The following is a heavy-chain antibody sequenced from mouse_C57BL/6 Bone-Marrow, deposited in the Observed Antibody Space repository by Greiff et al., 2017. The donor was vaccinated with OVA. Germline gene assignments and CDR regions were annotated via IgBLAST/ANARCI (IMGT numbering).Heavy chain of an antibody. V-gene: IGHV1-54*01. D-gene: IGHD3-2*02. CDR1: GYAFTNYL. CDR2: INPGSGGN. J-gene: IGHJ4*01. CDR3: ARERELYSSGYVNAMDY. Sequence: QVQLKESGAELVRPGTSVKVSCKASGYAFTNYLIEWVKQRPGQGLEGIGVINPGSGGNNYNEKFKGKGTLTADKYSSTAYMQLSNLTSKNSAVYYCARERELYSSGYVNAMDYWGQGTSVTVSS.